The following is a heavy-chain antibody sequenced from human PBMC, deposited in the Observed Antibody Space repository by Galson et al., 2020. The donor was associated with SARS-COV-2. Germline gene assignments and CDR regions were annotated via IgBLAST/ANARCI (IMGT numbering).Heavy chain of an antibody. CDR3: ARHVRYCSSTSCYDMFDY. J-gene: IGHJ4*02. CDR1: GYSFTSYW. D-gene: IGHD2-2*01. CDR2: MAPSDSYT. V-gene: IGHV5-10-1*01. Sequence: KIGESLKISCKGSGYSFTSYWISWVRKMPGKGLEWMGRMAPSDSYTNYSPSFQGHVTISADKSISTAYLQWSSLKASDTAMYYCARHVRYCSSTSCYDMFDYWGQGTLVTVSS.